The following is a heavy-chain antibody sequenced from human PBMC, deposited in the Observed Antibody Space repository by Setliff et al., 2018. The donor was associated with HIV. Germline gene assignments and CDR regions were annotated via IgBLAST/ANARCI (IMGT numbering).Heavy chain of an antibody. CDR2: IKQDGSEK. Sequence: GGSLRLSCAASRSTFSNYWMSWVRQAPGKGLEWVANIKQDGSEKYYVDSVTGRFTISRDNAKNSMYLQMNSLRAEDTAVYYCASDPGSGWYVNCYLDYWGQGTLVTVSS. D-gene: IGHD6-19*01. J-gene: IGHJ4*02. CDR3: ASDPGSGWYVNCYLDY. CDR1: RSTFSNYW. V-gene: IGHV3-7*01.